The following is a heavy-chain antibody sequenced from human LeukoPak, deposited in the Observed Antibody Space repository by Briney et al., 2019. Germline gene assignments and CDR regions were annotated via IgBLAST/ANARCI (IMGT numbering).Heavy chain of an antibody. Sequence: GRSLRLSCAASGFTFSSYSMNWVRQAPGKGLEWVSSISSSSSYIYYADSVKGRFTISRDNAKNSLYLQMNSLRAEDTAVYYCARETPRRGETRDGYRWGQGTLVTVSS. D-gene: IGHD5-24*01. CDR1: GFTFSSYS. J-gene: IGHJ4*02. V-gene: IGHV3-21*01. CDR2: ISSSSSYI. CDR3: ARETPRRGETRDGYR.